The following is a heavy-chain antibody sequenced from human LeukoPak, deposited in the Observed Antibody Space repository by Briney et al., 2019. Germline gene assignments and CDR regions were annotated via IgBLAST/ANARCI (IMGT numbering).Heavy chain of an antibody. J-gene: IGHJ4*02. D-gene: IGHD3-10*01. CDR3: ARDSGYGSGSSIDY. CDR1: GGSISSGGYY. V-gene: IGHV4-31*03. CDR2: IYYSGST. Sequence: SSETLSLTCTVSGGSISSGGYYWSWICQHPGKGLEWIGYIYYSGSTYYNPSLKSRVTISVDTSKNQFSLKLSSVTAADTAVYYCARDSGYGSGSSIDYWGQGTLVTVSS.